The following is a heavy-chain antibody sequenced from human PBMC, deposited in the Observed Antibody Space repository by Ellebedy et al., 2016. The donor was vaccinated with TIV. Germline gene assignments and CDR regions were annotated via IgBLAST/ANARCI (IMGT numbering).Heavy chain of an antibody. J-gene: IGHJ3*01. V-gene: IGHV3-23*01. Sequence: GESLKISCAASGFTVSGDYMSWVRQAPGKGLEWVSAISGSGGSTYYADSVKGRFTISRDNSKNTLYLQLKSLSAEDAALYYCARTSTMTTFGASDFWGQGTMVTVSS. D-gene: IGHD3-16*01. CDR2: ISGSGGST. CDR1: GFTVSGDY. CDR3: ARTSTMTTFGASDF.